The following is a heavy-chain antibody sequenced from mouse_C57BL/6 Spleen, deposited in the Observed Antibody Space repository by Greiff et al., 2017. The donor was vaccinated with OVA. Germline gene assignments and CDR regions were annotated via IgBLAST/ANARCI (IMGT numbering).Heavy chain of an antibody. CDR3: ERTREYFDV. Sequence: QVQLQQPGPDLVKPGGSVKLSCTASGYTFTSYWMPWVQQTPGKGLEWIGNINPSNGGTNYNEKFKSKATLTVDKSSSTACLQLSSLTSEDSAVYYCERTREYFDVWGTGTTVTVSS. J-gene: IGHJ1*03. V-gene: IGHV1-53*01. CDR2: INPSNGGT. CDR1: GYTFTSYW.